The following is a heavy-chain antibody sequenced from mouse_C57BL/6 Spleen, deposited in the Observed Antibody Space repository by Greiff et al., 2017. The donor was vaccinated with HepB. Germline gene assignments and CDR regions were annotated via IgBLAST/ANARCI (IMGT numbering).Heavy chain of an antibody. CDR2: IYPSDSET. CDR3: AREGYVDY. CDR1: GYTFTSYW. Sequence: VKLQQPGAELVRPGSSVKLSCKASGYTFTSYWMDWVKQRPGQGLEWIGNIYPSDSETHYNQKFKDKATLNVDKSSSTDYMQLSSLTSEDSAVYYCAREGYVDYWGQGTTLTVSS. J-gene: IGHJ2*01. V-gene: IGHV1-61*01.